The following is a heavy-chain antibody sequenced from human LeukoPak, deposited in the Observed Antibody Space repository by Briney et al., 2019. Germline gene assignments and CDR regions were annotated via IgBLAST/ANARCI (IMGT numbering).Heavy chain of an antibody. CDR2: IDSDGSSK. Sequence: GGSLRLSCAVSGFTVSSHWMHWVRQAPGKGLVWVSRIDSDGSSKSYADSVKGRFTISRDNAKNTLYLEMNSLRDEDTAVYYCTRVPFCSSTCYGNFDYWGQGTLVTVSS. D-gene: IGHD2-2*01. CDR3: TRVPFCSSTCYGNFDY. CDR1: GFTVSSHW. J-gene: IGHJ4*02. V-gene: IGHV3-74*01.